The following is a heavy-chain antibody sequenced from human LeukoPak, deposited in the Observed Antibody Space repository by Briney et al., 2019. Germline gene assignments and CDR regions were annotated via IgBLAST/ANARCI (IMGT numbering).Heavy chain of an antibody. CDR3: ARYCSGGSCPGPNYGMDV. CDR2: MYLSGTT. CDR1: GDSINSLDL. Sequence: SGTLSLTCTVSGDSINSLDLWSWVRQPPGKGLEWIGEMYLSGTTHSNPSVKSRVTISVDRSKNQFSLKLSSVTAADTAVYYCARYCSGGSCPGPNYGMDVWGQGTTVTVSS. J-gene: IGHJ6*02. D-gene: IGHD2-15*01. V-gene: IGHV4-4*02.